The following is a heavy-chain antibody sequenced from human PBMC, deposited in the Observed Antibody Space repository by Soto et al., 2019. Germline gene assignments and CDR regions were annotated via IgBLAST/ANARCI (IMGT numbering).Heavy chain of an antibody. CDR1: GFTFSDHY. D-gene: IGHD6-13*01. CDR2: TRNKANSYTT. V-gene: IGHV3-72*01. CDR3: ARVEPGIAAAGPGLGS. Sequence: GGSLRLSCAASGFTFSDHYMDWVRQAPGKGLEWVGRTRNKANSYTTEYAASVKGRFTISRDDSKNSLYLQMNSLKTEDTAVYYCARVEPGIAAAGPGLGSWGQGTLVTVSS. J-gene: IGHJ4*02.